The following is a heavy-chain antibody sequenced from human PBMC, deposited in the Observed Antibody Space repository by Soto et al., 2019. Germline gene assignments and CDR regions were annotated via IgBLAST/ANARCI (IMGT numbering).Heavy chain of an antibody. CDR2: IGESGDDT. V-gene: IGHV3-23*01. D-gene: IGHD1-1*01. J-gene: IGHJ4*02. CDR1: GLTFSSYA. CDR3: AKELERHFDFDS. Sequence: EVQLLESGRGLVQPGGSLRLSCAASGLTFSSYAMSWVRQAPGTGLEWVSGIGESGDDTYYADSVKGRFTISRDNSKHTLSLQIKRQRAEDTAVYYCAKELERHFDFDSWGQVTLVIVSS.